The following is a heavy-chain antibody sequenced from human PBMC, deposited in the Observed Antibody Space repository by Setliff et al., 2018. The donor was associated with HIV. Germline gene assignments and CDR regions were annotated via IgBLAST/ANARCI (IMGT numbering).Heavy chain of an antibody. J-gene: IGHJ5*02. Sequence: GASVKVSCKASGYTFTSYAMHWVRQAPGQRLEWMGWINAGNGNTKYSQKFQGRVTITRDTSASTAYMELSSLRSEDTAVFYCARDRDSLLIGYTPNNWFDPWGQGTLVTVSS. CDR1: GYTFTSYA. D-gene: IGHD6-13*01. CDR3: ARDRDSLLIGYTPNNWFDP. CDR2: INAGNGNT. V-gene: IGHV1-3*01.